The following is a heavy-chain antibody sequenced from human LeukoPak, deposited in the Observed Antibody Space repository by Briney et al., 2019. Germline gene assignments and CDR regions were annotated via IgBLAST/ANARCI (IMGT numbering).Heavy chain of an antibody. CDR2: INHSGST. Sequence: SETLSLTCAVYGGSFSGYFWSWIRQPPGKGLEWIGEINHSGSTNYNPSLKSRVTISVDTSKNQFSLKLSSVTAADTAVYYCARDFKAGDGHWSFDLWGRGILVTVFS. J-gene: IGHJ2*01. D-gene: IGHD4-17*01. V-gene: IGHV4-34*01. CDR1: GGSFSGYF. CDR3: ARDFKAGDGHWSFDL.